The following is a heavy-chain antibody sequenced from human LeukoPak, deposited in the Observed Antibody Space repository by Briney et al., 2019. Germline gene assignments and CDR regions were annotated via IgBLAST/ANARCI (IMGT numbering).Heavy chain of an antibody. Sequence: GGSLRLSCAASGFTFSSYAMHWVRQAPGKGLEWVAVISYDGSNKYYADSVKGRFTISRDNSKNTLYLQMNSLRAEDTAVYYCARGDIAVAGTGHFDYWGQGTLVTVSS. CDR3: ARGDIAVAGTGHFDY. J-gene: IGHJ4*02. CDR1: GFTFSSYA. D-gene: IGHD6-19*01. V-gene: IGHV3-30*04. CDR2: ISYDGSNK.